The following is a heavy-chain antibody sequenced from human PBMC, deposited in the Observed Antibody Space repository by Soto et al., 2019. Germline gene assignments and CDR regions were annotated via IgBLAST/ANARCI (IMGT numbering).Heavy chain of an antibody. V-gene: IGHV1-2*02. D-gene: IGHD2-15*01. CDR3: ARVGLASGGSSNQYYYYGMDV. J-gene: IGHJ6*02. CDR1: GYTFTGYY. CDR2: INPNSGGT. Sequence: GASVKVSCKASGYTFTGYYMHWVRQAPGQGLEWMGWINPNSGGTNYAQKFQGRVTMTRDTSISTAYMELSRLRSDDTAVYYCARVGLASGGSSNQYYYYGMDVWGQGTTVTVSS.